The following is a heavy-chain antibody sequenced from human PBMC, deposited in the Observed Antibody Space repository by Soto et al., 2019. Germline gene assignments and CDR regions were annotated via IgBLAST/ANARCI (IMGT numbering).Heavy chain of an antibody. Sequence: SETLSLTCTVSGGSISSGDYYWSWIRQPPGKGLEWIGYIYYSGSTYYNPSLKSRVTISVDTSKNQFSLKLSAVTAADTAVYYCARAGGYCSSTSCYDGMDVWGQGTTVTVSS. V-gene: IGHV4-30-4*01. CDR1: GGSISSGDYY. CDR3: ARAGGYCSSTSCYDGMDV. J-gene: IGHJ6*02. D-gene: IGHD2-2*01. CDR2: IYYSGST.